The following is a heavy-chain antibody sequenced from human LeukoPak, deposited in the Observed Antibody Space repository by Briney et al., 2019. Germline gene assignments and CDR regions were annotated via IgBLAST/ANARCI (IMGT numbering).Heavy chain of an antibody. V-gene: IGHV4-59*01. J-gene: IGHJ4*02. D-gene: IGHD5-24*01. Sequence: ETLSLTCTVSGGSISSYYWSWIRQPPGKGLEWIGYIYYSGSTNYNPSLKSRVTISVDTSKNQFSLKLSSVTAADTAVYSCASHRDGYNFWGQGTLVTVSS. CDR2: IYYSGST. CDR3: ASHRDGYNF. CDR1: GGSISSYY.